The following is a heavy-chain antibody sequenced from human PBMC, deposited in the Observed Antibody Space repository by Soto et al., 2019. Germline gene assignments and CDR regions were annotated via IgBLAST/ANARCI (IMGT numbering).Heavy chain of an antibody. CDR2: ISYDGSNK. Sequence: GGSLRLSCAASGFTFSSYGMHWVRQAPGKGLEWVAVISYDGSNKYYADSVKGRFTISRDNSKNTLYLQMNSLRAEDTAVYYCAKDQAGVLRYYYYGMDVWGQGTTVTVS. V-gene: IGHV3-30*18. CDR1: GFTFSSYG. J-gene: IGHJ6*02. CDR3: AKDQAGVLRYYYYGMDV. D-gene: IGHD6-19*01.